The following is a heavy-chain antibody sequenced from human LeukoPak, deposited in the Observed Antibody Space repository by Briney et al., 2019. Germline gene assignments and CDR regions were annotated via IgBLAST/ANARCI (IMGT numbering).Heavy chain of an antibody. CDR2: IRSKANSYAT. CDR1: GFTFSGSA. D-gene: IGHD2-8*01. J-gene: IGHJ4*02. V-gene: IGHV3-73*01. Sequence: GGSLRLSCAASGFTFSGSAMHWVRQASGKGLEWVGRIRSKANSYATAYAASVKGRFTIPRDDSKNTAYLQMNSLKTEDTAVYYCTSLDDNGVYWGQGTLVTVSS. CDR3: TSLDDNGVY.